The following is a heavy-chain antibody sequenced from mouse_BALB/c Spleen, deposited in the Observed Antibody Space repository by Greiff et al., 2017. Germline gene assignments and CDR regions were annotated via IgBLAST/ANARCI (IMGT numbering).Heavy chain of an antibody. CDR3: ARDRGVRYYAMDY. CDR1: GFSLTSYG. CDR2: IWAGGST. Sequence: VQRVESGPGLVAPSQSLSITCTVSGFSLTSYGVHWVRQPPGKGLEWLGVIWAGGSTNYNSALMSRLSISKDNSKSQVFLKMNSLQTDDTAMYYCARDRGVRYYAMDYWGQGTSVTVSS. J-gene: IGHJ4*01. D-gene: IGHD2-14*01. V-gene: IGHV2-9*02.